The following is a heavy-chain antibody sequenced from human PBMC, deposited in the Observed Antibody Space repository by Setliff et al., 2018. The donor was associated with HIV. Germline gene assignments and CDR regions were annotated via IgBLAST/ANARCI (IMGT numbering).Heavy chain of an antibody. Sequence: GESLKISCKGSGYAFSTYWIGWVRQMPGKGLEWMGIIYPGDSDTTYSPSFQGQVTISADKSISTAYLQWSSLKASDTAMYYCARHTRQLEFLEWLSPHYYHYYYMDVWDQGTTVTVSS. CDR3: ARHTRQLEFLEWLSPHYYHYYYMDV. D-gene: IGHD3-3*01. CDR1: GYAFSTYW. J-gene: IGHJ6*03. V-gene: IGHV5-51*01. CDR2: IYPGDSDT.